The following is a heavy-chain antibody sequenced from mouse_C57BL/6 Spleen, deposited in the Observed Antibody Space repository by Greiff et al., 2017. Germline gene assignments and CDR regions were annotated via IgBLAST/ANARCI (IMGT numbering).Heavy chain of an antibody. Sequence: EVQGVESGGDLVKPGGSLKLSCAASGFTFSSYGMSWVRQTPDKRLEWVATISSGGSYTYYPDSVKGRFTISRDNAKNTLYLQMSSLKSEDTAMYYCARHGVTTVVAKWDFDYWGQGTTLTVSS. CDR3: ARHGVTTVVAKWDFDY. CDR2: ISSGGSYT. J-gene: IGHJ2*01. V-gene: IGHV5-6*01. CDR1: GFTFSSYG. D-gene: IGHD1-1*01.